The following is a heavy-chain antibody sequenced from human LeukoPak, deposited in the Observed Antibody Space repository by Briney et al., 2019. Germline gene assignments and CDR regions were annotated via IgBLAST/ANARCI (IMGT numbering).Heavy chain of an antibody. CDR2: IYCSGTT. J-gene: IGHJ6*03. CDR3: ARQRADYFYHYMDV. Sequence: PSETLSLTCTVAGGSIDSSSYDWDGIRQPRGKGVEWLDKIYCSGTTFDTSSLKSRVTISTDMSKNQFSLRLTSVTAADTAVYYCARQRADYFYHYMDVWGKGTTVIVSS. CDR1: GGSIDSSSYD. V-gene: IGHV4-39*01.